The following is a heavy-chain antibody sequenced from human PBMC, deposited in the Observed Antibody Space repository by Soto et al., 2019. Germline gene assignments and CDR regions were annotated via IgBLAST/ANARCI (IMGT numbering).Heavy chain of an antibody. CDR3: AKPVSSWDDAFDI. Sequence: PGGSLRLSCAASGLTFSSYAMSWARQAPGKGLEWVSAISGSGGSTYYADSVKGRFTISRDNSKNTLYLQMNSLRAEDTAVYSCAKPVSSWDDAFDIWGQGTMVTGSS. D-gene: IGHD6-13*01. CDR2: ISGSGGST. J-gene: IGHJ3*02. V-gene: IGHV3-23*01. CDR1: GLTFSSYA.